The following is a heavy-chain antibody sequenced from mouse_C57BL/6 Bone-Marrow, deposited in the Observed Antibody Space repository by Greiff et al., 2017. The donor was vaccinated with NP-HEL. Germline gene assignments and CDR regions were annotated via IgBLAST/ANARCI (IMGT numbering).Heavy chain of an antibody. Sequence: VQLQQSGAELVKPGASVKISCKASGYAFSSYWMNWVKQRPGKGLEWIGQIYPGDGDTNYNGKFKGKATLTADKSSSTAYMELRSLTSEDAAVYFCARRIGAWFAYWGQGTLVTVSA. D-gene: IGHD3-1*01. J-gene: IGHJ3*01. V-gene: IGHV1-80*01. CDR1: GYAFSSYW. CDR3: ARRIGAWFAY. CDR2: IYPGDGDT.